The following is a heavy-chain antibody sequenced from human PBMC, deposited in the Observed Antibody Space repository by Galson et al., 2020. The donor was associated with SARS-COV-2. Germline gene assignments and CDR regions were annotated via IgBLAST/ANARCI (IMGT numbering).Heavy chain of an antibody. CDR1: GLTFGDYA. V-gene: IGHV3-49*04. D-gene: IGHD3-9*01. CDR3: TRHYYDILTGYSTLSGMDV. CDR2: IRSKAYGGTT. J-gene: IGHJ6*02. Sequence: GGSLRLSCTASGLTFGDYAMSWVRQAPGKGLEWVGFIRSKAYGGTTEYAASVKGRFTISRDDSKSIAYLQMNSLKTEDTAVYYCTRHYYDILTGYSTLSGMDVWGQGTTVTVSS.